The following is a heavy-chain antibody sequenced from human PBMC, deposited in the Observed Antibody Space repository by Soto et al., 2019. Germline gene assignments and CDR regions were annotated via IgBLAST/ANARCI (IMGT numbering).Heavy chain of an antibody. CDR3: ARNFTQRGSMDV. D-gene: IGHD6-25*01. CDR2: ISGSGFVT. V-gene: IGHV3-23*01. J-gene: IGHJ6*02. Sequence: GGPLRLSCSASGFTFINYARTWFRQGPGQGLEWVAAISGSGFVTYYAASVKGRFTISRDNSKNTLYLQMDSLTAADTAIYYCARNFTQRGSMDVWGQGTTVTVSS. CDR1: GFTFINYA.